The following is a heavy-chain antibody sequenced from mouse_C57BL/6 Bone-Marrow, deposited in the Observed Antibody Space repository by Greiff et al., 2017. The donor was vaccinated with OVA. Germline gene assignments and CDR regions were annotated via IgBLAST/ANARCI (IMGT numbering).Heavy chain of an antibody. D-gene: IGHD1-1*01. Sequence: EVQLQQSGPELVKPGASVKISCKASGYTFTDYYMNWVKQSHGQGLEWIGVINPNNGGTSYNEKFKGKATLTVDKSSSTAYMELRSLTSEDSAVYYCARSSFIRLLLGYWGQGTTLTVSS. CDR1: GYTFTDYY. CDR3: ARSSFIRLLLGY. V-gene: IGHV1-26*01. CDR2: INPNNGGT. J-gene: IGHJ2*01.